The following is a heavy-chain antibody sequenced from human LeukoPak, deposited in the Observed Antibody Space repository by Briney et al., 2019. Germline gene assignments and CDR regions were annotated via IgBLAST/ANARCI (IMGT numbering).Heavy chain of an antibody. CDR2: IIPIFGTA. J-gene: IGHJ6*02. CDR1: GGTFSSYA. D-gene: IGHD3-16*01. V-gene: IGHV1-69*13. Sequence: SVKVSCKASGGTFSSYAISWVRQAPGQGLEWMGGIIPIFGTANYAQKFQGRVTITADESTSTAYMELSSLRSEDTAVYYCARGVRNGYDYLPSWLRRHESAHYGMDVWGQGTTVTVSS. CDR3: ARGVRNGYDYLPSWLRRHESAHYGMDV.